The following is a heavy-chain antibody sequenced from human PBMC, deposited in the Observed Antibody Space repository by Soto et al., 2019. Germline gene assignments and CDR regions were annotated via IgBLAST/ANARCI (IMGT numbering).Heavy chain of an antibody. J-gene: IGHJ5*02. Sequence: ASVKVSCKASGYTFTSYGISWVRQAPGQGLEWMGWISAYNGNTNYAQKLQGRVTMTTDTSTSTAYMELRSLRSDDTAVYYCARDDFWSGYSGWFDPWGQGPLVTVSS. D-gene: IGHD3-3*01. CDR3: ARDDFWSGYSGWFDP. CDR2: ISAYNGNT. V-gene: IGHV1-18*01. CDR1: GYTFTSYG.